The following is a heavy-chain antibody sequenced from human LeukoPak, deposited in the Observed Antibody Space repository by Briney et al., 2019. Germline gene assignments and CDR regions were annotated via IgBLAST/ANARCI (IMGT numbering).Heavy chain of an antibody. V-gene: IGHV3-21*01. CDR1: GFTFSSYS. D-gene: IGHD6-19*01. CDR3: ARPYSSGYYFDY. CDR2: ISSSSSYI. Sequence: GGSLRLSCAASGFTFSSYSMNWVRQAPGKGLEWVSSISSSSSYIYYADSVKGRFTISRDNAKNSLYLQMNSLRAEDTAVYYCARPYSSGYYFDYWGQGTLVTVSS. J-gene: IGHJ4*02.